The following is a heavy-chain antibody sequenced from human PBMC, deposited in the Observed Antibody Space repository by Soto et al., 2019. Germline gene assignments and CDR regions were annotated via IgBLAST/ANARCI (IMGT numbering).Heavy chain of an antibody. D-gene: IGHD1-26*01. Sequence: EVQVLDSGGGLVQPGGSLRLSCAASGFTFSTYPMSWVRQAPGKGLEWVSIISGSGGNTDYADSVKGRFTMSRDNSKNTVYLQMNSLRAEDTAVYYWAKVPLKYSGSYFDYWGQGTLGTVSS. CDR3: AKVPLKYSGSYFDY. CDR2: ISGSGGNT. J-gene: IGHJ4*02. V-gene: IGHV3-23*01. CDR1: GFTFSTYP.